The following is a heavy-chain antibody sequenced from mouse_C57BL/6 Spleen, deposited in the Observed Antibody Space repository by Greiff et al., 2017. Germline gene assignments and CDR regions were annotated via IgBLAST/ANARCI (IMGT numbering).Heavy chain of an antibody. J-gene: IGHJ2*01. CDR1: GFSLTSYG. D-gene: IGHD4-1*01. Sequence: VKLVESGPGLVQPSQSLSITCTVSGFSLTSYGVHWVRQSPGKGLEWLGVIWRGGSTDYNAAFMSRLSITKDNSKSQVFFKMNSLQADDTAIYYCAKNEGKLYYFDYWGQGTTLTVSS. CDR3: AKNEGKLYYFDY. CDR2: IWRGGST. V-gene: IGHV2-5*01.